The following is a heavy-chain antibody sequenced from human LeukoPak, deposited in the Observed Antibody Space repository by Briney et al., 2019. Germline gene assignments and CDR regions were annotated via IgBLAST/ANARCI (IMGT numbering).Heavy chain of an antibody. CDR3: ARGRVLLWFGELLGNNWFDP. CDR2: INHSGST. V-gene: IGHV4-34*01. CDR1: GGSFSGYY. D-gene: IGHD3-10*01. Sequence: SETLSLTCAVYGGSFSGYYWSWIRQPPGKGLEWIGEINHSGSTNYNPSLKSRVTLSVDTSKNQFSLKLSSVTAADTAVYYCARGRVLLWFGELLGNNWFDPWGQGTLVTVSS. J-gene: IGHJ5*02.